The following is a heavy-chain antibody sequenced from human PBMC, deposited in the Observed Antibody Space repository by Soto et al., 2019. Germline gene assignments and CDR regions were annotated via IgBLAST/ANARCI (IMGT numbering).Heavy chain of an antibody. CDR3: VKGSQEKVSLYFAMDV. J-gene: IGHJ6*02. D-gene: IGHD3-10*01. CDR1: GFSFSTYG. V-gene: IGHV3-30*18. Sequence: QVQLVESGGGVVQPGRSLRLSCAASGFSFSTYGMHWVRQAPGKGLEWVAVISHDGSEKYYADSVKGRFTISRDNSENTLYLQINSLRGEDTAVFFCVKGSQEKVSLYFAMDVWGQGTMVTVSS. CDR2: ISHDGSEK.